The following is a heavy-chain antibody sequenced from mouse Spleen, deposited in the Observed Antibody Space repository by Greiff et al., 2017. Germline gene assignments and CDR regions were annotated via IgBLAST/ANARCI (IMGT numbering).Heavy chain of an antibody. CDR2: IDPETGGT. J-gene: IGHJ4*01. D-gene: IGHD1-1*01. CDR3: TLITTVAMDY. Sequence: VQGVESGPELVRPGASVTLSCKASGYTFTDYEMHWVKQTPVHGLEWIGAIDPETGGTAYNQKFKGKAILTADKSSSTAYMELRSLTSEDSAVYYCTLITTVAMDYWGQGTSVTVSS. CDR1: GYTFTDYE. V-gene: IGHV1-15*01.